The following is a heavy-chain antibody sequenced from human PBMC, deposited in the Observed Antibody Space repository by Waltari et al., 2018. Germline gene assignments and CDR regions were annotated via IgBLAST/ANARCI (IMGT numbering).Heavy chain of an antibody. CDR3: ARSFHYGSGSYSVDY. J-gene: IGHJ4*02. CDR1: GGSISSHY. Sequence: QVQLQESGPGLVKPSETLSLTCTVSGGSISSHYWSWIRQPPGKGLEWIGYIYYSGSTNYNPSLKSRVTISVDTSKNQFSLKLSSVTAADTAVYYCARSFHYGSGSYSVDYWGQGTLVTVSS. D-gene: IGHD3-10*01. CDR2: IYYSGST. V-gene: IGHV4-59*11.